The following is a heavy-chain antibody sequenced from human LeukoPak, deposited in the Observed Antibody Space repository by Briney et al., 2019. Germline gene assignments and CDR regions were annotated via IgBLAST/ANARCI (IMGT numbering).Heavy chain of an antibody. Sequence: GASVKVSCKVSGYTLTELSMHWVRQAPGKGLEWMGGFDPEDGETIYAQKFQGRVTMTEDTSTDTAYMVLSSLRSEDTPVYYCATGNWNDVKFDPWGQGTLVTASS. D-gene: IGHD1-20*01. CDR1: GYTLTELS. V-gene: IGHV1-24*01. J-gene: IGHJ5*02. CDR2: FDPEDGET. CDR3: ATGNWNDVKFDP.